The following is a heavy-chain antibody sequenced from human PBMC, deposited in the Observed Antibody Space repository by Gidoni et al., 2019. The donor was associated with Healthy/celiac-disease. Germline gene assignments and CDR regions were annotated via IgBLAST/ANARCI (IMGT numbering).Heavy chain of an antibody. CDR1: GFTFSSKG. D-gene: IGHD5-18*01. J-gene: IGHJ4*02. CDR3: AREEGYSFDY. CDR2: IWYDGSNK. V-gene: IGHV3-33*01. Sequence: QVQLVASGGGVVPPGRSLRLSCAASGFTFSSKGMPLVRQAPGKGLEWVAVIWYDGSNKYYADSVKGRFTISRDNSKNTLYLQMNSLRAEDTAVYYCAREEGYSFDYWGQGTLVTVSS.